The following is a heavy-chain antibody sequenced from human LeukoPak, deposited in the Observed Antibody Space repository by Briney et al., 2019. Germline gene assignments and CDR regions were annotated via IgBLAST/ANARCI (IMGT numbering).Heavy chain of an antibody. CDR2: IYYSGST. Sequence: SETLSLTCTVSGGSISSYYWSWIRQPPGKGLEWIGYIYYSGSTNYNPSLKSRVTMSVDTSKNQFSLRLRSVTAADTAVYYCARDLYCSSTTCYWFDLWGQGTLVTVSS. V-gene: IGHV4-59*12. D-gene: IGHD2-2*01. J-gene: IGHJ5*02. CDR3: ARDLYCSSTTCYWFDL. CDR1: GGSISSYY.